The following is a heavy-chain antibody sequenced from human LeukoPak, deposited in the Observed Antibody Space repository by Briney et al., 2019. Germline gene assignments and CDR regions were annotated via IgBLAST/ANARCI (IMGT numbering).Heavy chain of an antibody. CDR2: IYYSGST. J-gene: IGHJ4*02. Sequence: SQTLSLTCTVSGGSISSGDYYWSWIRQPPGKGLEWIGYIYYSGSTYYNPSLKSRVTISVDTSKNQFSLKLSSVTAADTAVYYCASGQKVTYYFDYWGQGTLVTVSS. V-gene: IGHV4-30-4*08. D-gene: IGHD2-21*02. CDR1: GGSISSGDYY. CDR3: ASGQKVTYYFDY.